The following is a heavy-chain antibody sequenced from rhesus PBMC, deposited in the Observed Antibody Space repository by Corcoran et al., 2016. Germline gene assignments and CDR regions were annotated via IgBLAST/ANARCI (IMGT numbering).Heavy chain of an antibody. CDR1: GFTFSSYG. CDR3: TSGSGYDYGSSYAY. V-gene: IGHV3S16*01. D-gene: IGHD4-29*01. J-gene: IGHJ4*01. CDR2: ISSASSYI. Sequence: EVQLVESGGGLVQPGGSLRLSCAASGFTFSSYGMSCVRQAPGKGLEWVSSISSASSYIYYADSVKGRFTISRDNAKNSLSLQMNSLRAEDTAVYYCTSGSGYDYGSSYAYWGQGVLVTVSS.